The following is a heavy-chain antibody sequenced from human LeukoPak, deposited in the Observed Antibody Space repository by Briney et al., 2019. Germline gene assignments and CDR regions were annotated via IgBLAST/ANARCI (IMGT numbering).Heavy chain of an antibody. Sequence: PSETLSLTCAVYGGSFSGYYWSWIRQPPGEGLEWIGEINHSGSTNYNPSLKSRVTISVDTSKNQFSLKLSSVTAADTAVYYCARRQRVAGVIVATTRMGYYFDYWGQGTLVTVSS. V-gene: IGHV4-34*01. CDR3: ARRQRVAGVIVATTRMGYYFDY. J-gene: IGHJ4*02. CDR2: INHSGST. D-gene: IGHD5-12*01. CDR1: GGSFSGYY.